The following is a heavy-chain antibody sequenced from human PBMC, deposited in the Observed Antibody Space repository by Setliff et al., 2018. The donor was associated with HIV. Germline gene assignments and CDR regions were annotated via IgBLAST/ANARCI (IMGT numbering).Heavy chain of an antibody. CDR1: GSTFSSYE. CDR3: TAQGSVTNYNVWGGPFWYFDL. Sequence: GGSLRLSCAASGSTFSSYEMNWVRQAPGKGLEWVSYISSSGSVIYYADSVKGRFTISRDNSKNSLYLQMNSLRAEDTAVYYCTAQGSVTNYNVWGGPFWYFDLWGRGTLVTVSS. CDR2: ISSSGSVI. J-gene: IGHJ2*01. D-gene: IGHD3-3*01. V-gene: IGHV3-48*03.